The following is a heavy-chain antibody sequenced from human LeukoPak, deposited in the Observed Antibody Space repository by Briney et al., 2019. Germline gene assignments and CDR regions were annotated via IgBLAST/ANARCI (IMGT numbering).Heavy chain of an antibody. Sequence: GGSLRLSCAASGFTFSSYWMSWVRQAPGKGLEWVANIKQDGSEKYYVDSVKGRFTISRDNAKNSLYLQMNSLRAEDTAVCYCARVGYDFWSGYYTGVTLDYWGQGTLVTVSS. D-gene: IGHD3-3*01. V-gene: IGHV3-7*03. J-gene: IGHJ4*02. CDR1: GFTFSSYW. CDR3: ARVGYDFWSGYYTGVTLDY. CDR2: IKQDGSEK.